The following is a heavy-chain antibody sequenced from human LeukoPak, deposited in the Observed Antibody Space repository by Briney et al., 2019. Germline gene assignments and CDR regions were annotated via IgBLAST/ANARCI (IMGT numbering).Heavy chain of an antibody. CDR3: AKDNVGATSSFDY. CDR2: ISGNGGTT. D-gene: IGHD1-26*01. CDR1: GFTFSSYA. V-gene: IGHV3-23*01. Sequence: GGSLRLSCAASGFTFSSYAMSWVRQAPGKGLEWVSAISGNGGTTSYADSVKGRFTISRDNSKSTLYLQMNSLRAEDTAVYYCAKDNVGATSSFDYWGQGTLVTVSS. J-gene: IGHJ4*02.